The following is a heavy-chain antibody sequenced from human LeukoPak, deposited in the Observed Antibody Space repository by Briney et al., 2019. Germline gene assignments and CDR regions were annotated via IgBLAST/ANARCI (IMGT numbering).Heavy chain of an antibody. Sequence: LSGGSLRLSCAAPGFTFSGSAMHWVRQASGKGLEWVGRIRSKANSYATAYAASVKGRFTISRDDSKNTAYLQMNSLKTEDTAVYYCTTYGDYHGTADYWGQGTLVTVSS. CDR3: TTYGDYHGTADY. CDR1: GFTFSGSA. D-gene: IGHD4-17*01. CDR2: IRSKANSYAT. V-gene: IGHV3-73*01. J-gene: IGHJ4*02.